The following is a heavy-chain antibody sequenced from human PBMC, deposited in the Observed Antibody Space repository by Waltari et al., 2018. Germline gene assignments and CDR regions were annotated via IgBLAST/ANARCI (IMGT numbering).Heavy chain of an antibody. J-gene: IGHJ1*01. CDR3: ARICSSTSCYGRYFQH. CDR2: IYYSGST. Sequence: QVQLQESGTGLVKPSQTLSLTCTVSGGSISSGDYYWSWIRQPPGKGLEWIGYIYYSGSTDDTPSLKSRVTISVDTSKNQFSLKLSSVTAADTAVYYCARICSSTSCYGRYFQHWGQGTLVTVSS. D-gene: IGHD2-2*01. CDR1: GGSISSGDYY. V-gene: IGHV4-30-4*08.